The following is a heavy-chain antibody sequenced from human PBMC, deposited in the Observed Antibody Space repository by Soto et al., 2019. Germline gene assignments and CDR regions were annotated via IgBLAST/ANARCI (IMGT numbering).Heavy chain of an antibody. D-gene: IGHD6-13*01. V-gene: IGHV4-39*01. CDR3: ARGTAAGGYGMDV. CDR2: IYYSGST. Sequence: SETLSLTCTVSGGSFSSSSYYWGWVRQPPGKGLEWLGSIYYSGSTYYNPSLKSRVTISVDTSKNQLSLKLSSVTAADTAVYYCARGTAAGGYGMDVWGQGTTVTVSS. CDR1: GGSFSSSSYY. J-gene: IGHJ6*02.